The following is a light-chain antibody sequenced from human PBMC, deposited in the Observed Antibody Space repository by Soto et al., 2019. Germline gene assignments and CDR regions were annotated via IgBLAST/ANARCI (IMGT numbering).Light chain of an antibody. Sequence: EIVLTQSPATLSLSPGERATLSCRASQSVSSYLAWYQQKPGQAPSLLIYDASNRATGIPARFSGSGSGTDCTLTISSLEPEDFAVYYCQQRSNWPLFTFGPGTKVDIK. J-gene: IGKJ3*01. CDR3: QQRSNWPLFT. CDR2: DAS. V-gene: IGKV3-11*01. CDR1: QSVSSY.